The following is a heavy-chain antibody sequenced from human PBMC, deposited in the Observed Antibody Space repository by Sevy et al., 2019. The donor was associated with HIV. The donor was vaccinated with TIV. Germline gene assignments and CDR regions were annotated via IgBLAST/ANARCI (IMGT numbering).Heavy chain of an antibody. CDR2: IIPVLGTV. V-gene: IGHV1-69*13. Sequence: ASVKVSCKASGGIFSTNAFSWVRQAPGQGLEWMGGIIPVLGTVNYARKFQGRVTITADESTKTVYMELSSLGSEDTAVYYCARGGGNGWYYFDYWGQETLVTVSS. D-gene: IGHD6-19*01. J-gene: IGHJ4*02. CDR1: GGIFSTNA. CDR3: ARGGGNGWYYFDY.